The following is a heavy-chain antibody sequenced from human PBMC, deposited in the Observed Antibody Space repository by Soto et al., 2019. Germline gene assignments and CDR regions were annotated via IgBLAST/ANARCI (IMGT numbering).Heavy chain of an antibody. Sequence: PGGSLRLSSAASKFTVTNNEMSWVRQAPGKGLEWVSILYSGGNTYYADSVEGRFTISRDGSKNTLYLHMNSLRAEDTAVYYCALRRVAYADFWGQGTRVTVSS. D-gene: IGHD2-2*01. V-gene: IGHV3-53*01. J-gene: IGHJ4*02. CDR2: LYSGGNT. CDR1: KFTVTNNE. CDR3: ALRRVAYADF.